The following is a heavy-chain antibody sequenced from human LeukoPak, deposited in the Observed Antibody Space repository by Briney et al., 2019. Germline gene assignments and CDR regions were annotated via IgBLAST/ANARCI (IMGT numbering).Heavy chain of an antibody. CDR3: ARRAEYCSGAMCHLPAFDI. CDR1: GASYSGYS. D-gene: IGHD2-15*01. V-gene: IGHV4-34*01. J-gene: IGHJ3*02. Sequence: SETLSLTCAIYGASYSGYSWSWIRQPPGKGLEWIGEIHHSGSANHNPSLKSRVTISLDTSKNQFSLRLRSVTAADTAVYYCARRAEYCSGAMCHLPAFDIWGQGTVVTVSS. CDR2: IHHSGSA.